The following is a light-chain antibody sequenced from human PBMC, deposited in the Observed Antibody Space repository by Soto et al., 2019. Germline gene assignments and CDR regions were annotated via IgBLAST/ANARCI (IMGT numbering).Light chain of an antibody. J-gene: IGKJ2*01. V-gene: IGKV1-5*03. Sequence: DIQMTQSPSTLSASLGDRVTITCRASQSISSWLAWYQQKPGTAPKLLIYKASSLQSGVPSRFSGSGSGTEFTLTISSLQPDDFATYYCQQYSSYPYTFGQGTKLEIK. CDR3: QQYSSYPYT. CDR2: KAS. CDR1: QSISSW.